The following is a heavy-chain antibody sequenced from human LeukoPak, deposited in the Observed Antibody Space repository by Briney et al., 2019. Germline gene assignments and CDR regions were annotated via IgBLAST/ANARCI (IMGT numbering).Heavy chain of an antibody. J-gene: IGHJ4*02. Sequence: SETLSLTCTVSGGSVSSSSYYWGWIRQPPGKGLEWIGSIYYSGSTSYNPSLKSRVAISVDTSKNQFSLKLSSVTAADTAVYYCARDQVSSGTIDYWGQGTLVTVSS. CDR1: GGSVSSSSYY. D-gene: IGHD6-6*01. V-gene: IGHV4-39*07. CDR2: IYYSGST. CDR3: ARDQVSSGTIDY.